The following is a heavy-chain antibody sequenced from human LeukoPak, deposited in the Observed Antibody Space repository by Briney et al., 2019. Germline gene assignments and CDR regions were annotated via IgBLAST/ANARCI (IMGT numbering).Heavy chain of an antibody. CDR1: GGSISSYY. CDR3: ARGYCSGVSCYPTPFDY. Sequence: SETLSLTCTVSGGSISSYYWSWIRQPPGKGLEWIGYIYYSGSTNYNPSLKSRITISVDTSKNQFSLKLSSVTAADTAVYYCARGYCSGVSCYPTPFDYWGQGTLVTVSS. V-gene: IGHV4-59*01. CDR2: IYYSGST. J-gene: IGHJ4*02. D-gene: IGHD2-15*01.